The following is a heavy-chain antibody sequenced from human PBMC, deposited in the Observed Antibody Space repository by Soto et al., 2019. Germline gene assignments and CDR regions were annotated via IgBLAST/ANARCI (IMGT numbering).Heavy chain of an antibody. Sequence: LRLSCAASGFTFSSYAMSWVRQAPGKGLEWVSAISGSGGSTYYADSVKGRFTISRDNSKNTLYLQMNSLRAEDTAVYYCAKGYYDSSGYYDYWYFDLWGRGTLVTVS. CDR2: ISGSGGST. D-gene: IGHD3-22*01. V-gene: IGHV3-23*01. J-gene: IGHJ2*01. CDR3: AKGYYDSSGYYDYWYFDL. CDR1: GFTFSSYA.